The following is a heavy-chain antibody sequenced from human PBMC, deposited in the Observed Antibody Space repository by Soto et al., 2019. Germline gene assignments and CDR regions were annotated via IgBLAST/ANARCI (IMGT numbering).Heavy chain of an antibody. CDR3: TTVAIGIVGAPDAFDI. CDR1: GFTFSNAW. D-gene: IGHD1-26*01. CDR2: IKSKTDGGTT. J-gene: IGHJ3*02. V-gene: IGHV3-15*01. Sequence: EVQLVESGGGLVKPGGSLRLSCAASGFTFSNAWMSWVRQAPGKGLEWVGRIKSKTDGGTTDYAAPVKGRFTISRDDSKNTLYLQMNSLKTEDTAVYYCTTVAIGIVGAPDAFDIWGQGTMVTVSS.